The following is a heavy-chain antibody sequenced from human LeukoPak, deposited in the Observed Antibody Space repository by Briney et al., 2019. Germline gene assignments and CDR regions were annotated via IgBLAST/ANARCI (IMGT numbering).Heavy chain of an antibody. CDR1: GYSFTSYW. Sequence: GESLKISCKGSGYSFTSYWIGWVRQMPGKGLEWMGLIFPGNSDTRYSPSFQGQVTISADKSISTAYLQWSSLKASDTAMYYCARRGYYGSGSYPNWFDPWGQGTLVTVSS. V-gene: IGHV5-51*01. J-gene: IGHJ5*02. D-gene: IGHD3-10*01. CDR3: ARRGYYGSGSYPNWFDP. CDR2: IFPGNSDT.